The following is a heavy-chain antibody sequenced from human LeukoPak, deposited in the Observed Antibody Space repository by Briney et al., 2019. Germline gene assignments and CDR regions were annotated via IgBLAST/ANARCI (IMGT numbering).Heavy chain of an antibody. D-gene: IGHD4-23*01. Sequence: GGSLRLSCAASGFTFSNYWMTWVRQAPGKGLEWVANIKLDGSEKYYVDSVKGRFTISRDNAKNSVFLQMNSLRAEDTAVYYCARSLDYGGHCFFDYWGQGALVTVSS. V-gene: IGHV3-7*01. CDR2: IKLDGSEK. J-gene: IGHJ4*02. CDR3: ARSLDYGGHCFFDY. CDR1: GFTFSNYW.